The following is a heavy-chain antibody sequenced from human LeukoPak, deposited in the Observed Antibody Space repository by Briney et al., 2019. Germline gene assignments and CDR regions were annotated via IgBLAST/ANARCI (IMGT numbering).Heavy chain of an antibody. CDR3: ARDRYGQRIFDY. D-gene: IGHD3-16*02. J-gene: IGHJ4*02. V-gene: IGHV4-30-4*08. CDR2: IYYSGST. Sequence: PSVTLSLTCTVSGGSINSGDYYWSWLRQPPGKGLEWIGYIYYSGSTYYNPSLKSRVTISVDTSKNQFSLKLSSVTAADTAVYYCARDRYGQRIFDYWGQGTLVTVSS. CDR1: GGSINSGDYY.